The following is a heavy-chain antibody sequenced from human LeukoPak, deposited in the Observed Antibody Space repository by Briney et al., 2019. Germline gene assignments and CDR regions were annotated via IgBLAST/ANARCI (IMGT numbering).Heavy chain of an antibody. CDR1: GGSFSDYY. V-gene: IGHV4-34*01. J-gene: IGHJ4*02. CDR2: INHSGST. D-gene: IGHD3-10*01. CDR3: ARDPPGTGNYDY. Sequence: PSETLSLTCAVYGGSFSDYYWTWIRQSPGKGLEWIGEINHSGSTNYNPSLKSRVTISVDTSKKQFSLKLSSVTAADTAVYYCARDPPGTGNYDYWGQGTLVTVSS.